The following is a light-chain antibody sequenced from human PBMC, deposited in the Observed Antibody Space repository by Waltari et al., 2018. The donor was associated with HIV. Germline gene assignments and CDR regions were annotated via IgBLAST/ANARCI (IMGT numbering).Light chain of an antibody. CDR2: SAS. CDR1: QSIRRY. CDR3: QQTYSAPQT. J-gene: IGKJ1*01. V-gene: IGKV1-39*01. Sequence: DIQMTQSPSSLSASVGDRVTITCRASQSIRRYLNWYQQKPGKAPKLLIYSASSLQLGVPSRFSGSPSGTYFTLTISSLQPEDVATYYCQQTYSAPQTFGQGTKVEI.